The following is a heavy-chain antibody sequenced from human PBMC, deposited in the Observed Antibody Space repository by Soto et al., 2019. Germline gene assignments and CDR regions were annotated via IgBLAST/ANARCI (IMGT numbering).Heavy chain of an antibody. CDR1: GFTFTNAW. CDR2: VKSKTDGGTI. Sequence: EVQLVESGGGLVKPGGSLRLSCAASGFTFTNAWMTWVRQAPGKGLEWVGRVKSKTDGGTIDYAAPVKARFTISRDESKNTLYLQMNSLKTEDTAVYYCIGTYSGSSMRFDYWGQGTLVTVSS. J-gene: IGHJ4*02. V-gene: IGHV3-15*01. CDR3: IGTYSGSSMRFDY. D-gene: IGHD5-12*01.